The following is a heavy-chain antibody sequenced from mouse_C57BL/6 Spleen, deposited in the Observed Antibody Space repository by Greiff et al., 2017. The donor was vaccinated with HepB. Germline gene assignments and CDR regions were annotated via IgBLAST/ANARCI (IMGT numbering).Heavy chain of an antibody. CDR3: TRLVRYAMDY. Sequence: QVQLKQSGAELVRPGASVTLSCKASGYTFTDYEMHWVKQTPVHGLEWIGAIDPETGGTAYNQKFKGKAILTADKSSSTAYMELRSLTSEDSAVYCCTRLVRYAMDYWGQGTSVTVSS. D-gene: IGHD2-2*01. CDR1: GYTFTDYE. J-gene: IGHJ4*01. V-gene: IGHV1-15*01. CDR2: IDPETGGT.